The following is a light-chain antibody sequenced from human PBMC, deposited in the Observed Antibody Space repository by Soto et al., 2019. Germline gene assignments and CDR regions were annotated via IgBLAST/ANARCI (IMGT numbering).Light chain of an antibody. V-gene: IGLV6-57*04. CDR2: EDN. CDR1: SGSIASNY. Sequence: NFMLTQPHSVSESPGKTVTMSCTRSSGSIASNYVQWYQQRPGSAPTTVIYEDNQRPSGVPDRFSGSIDSSSNSASLTISGLKTEDEADYYCQSYDSSIPVVFGGGAKVTVL. J-gene: IGLJ2*01. CDR3: QSYDSSIPVV.